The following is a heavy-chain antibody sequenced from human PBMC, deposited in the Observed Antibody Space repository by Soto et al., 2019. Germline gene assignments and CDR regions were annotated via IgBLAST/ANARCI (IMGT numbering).Heavy chain of an antibody. J-gene: IGHJ4*02. CDR2: IYYSGTT. V-gene: IGHV4-31*03. D-gene: IGHD6-13*01. CDR1: GGSISSGGYY. CDR3: ARDLRGAAAGTRGTFGY. Sequence: QVQLQESGPGLVTPSQTLSLTCTVSGGSISSGGYYWSWIRLHPGKGLEWIGSIYYSGTTYCNPSLKSRVIISVDTSKNQFSLNLSSVTAADTAVYYCARDLRGAAAGTRGTFGYWGQGTLVTVSS.